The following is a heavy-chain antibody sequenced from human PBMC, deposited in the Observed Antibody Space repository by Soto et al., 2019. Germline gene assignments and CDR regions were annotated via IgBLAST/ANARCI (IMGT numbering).Heavy chain of an antibody. CDR1: GYTFADYG. J-gene: IGHJ2*01. D-gene: IGHD2-15*01. V-gene: IGHV1-18*01. Sequence: QAQLVQSGAEVKKPGASVKVSCQAGGYTFADYGISWVRQAPGQGLEWMGWIGPYNGNTNYAQNLQDRVTMTTDTSTNPAYMELRSLRSDDTALYYCARCYCSVGSCYTCWDFDLWGRGTLLTVSS. CDR3: ARCYCSVGSCYTCWDFDL. CDR2: IGPYNGNT.